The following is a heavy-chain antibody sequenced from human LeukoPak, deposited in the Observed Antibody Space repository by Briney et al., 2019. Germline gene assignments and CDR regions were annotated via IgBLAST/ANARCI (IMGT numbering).Heavy chain of an antibody. J-gene: IGHJ4*02. CDR1: GGSISSYY. CDR2: IYYSGTT. D-gene: IGHD4-17*01. V-gene: IGHV4-59*01. Sequence: SETLSLTCTVSGGSISSYYWTWIRQPPGKGLEWIGYIYYSGTTYYNPSLKSRVTISLDTSKNKFSLNLTSVNVADTAVYYCARGKYGDYAIDDWGQGTLVTVSS. CDR3: ARGKYGDYAIDD.